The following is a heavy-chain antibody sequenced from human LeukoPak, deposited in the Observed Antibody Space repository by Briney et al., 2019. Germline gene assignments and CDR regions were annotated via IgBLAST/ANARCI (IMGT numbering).Heavy chain of an antibody. Sequence: ASVKVSCKASGYTFTSYGISWVRQAPGQGLEGMGWISAYNGNTNYAQKLQGRVTMTTDTSTSTAYRELRSLRSDDTAVYYCARGFGMLDILTGYCFDYWGQGTLVTVSS. D-gene: IGHD3-9*01. CDR3: ARGFGMLDILTGYCFDY. J-gene: IGHJ4*02. V-gene: IGHV1-18*04. CDR1: GYTFTSYG. CDR2: ISAYNGNT.